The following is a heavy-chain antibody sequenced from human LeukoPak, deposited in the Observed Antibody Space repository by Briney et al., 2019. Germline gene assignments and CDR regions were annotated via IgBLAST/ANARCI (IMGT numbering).Heavy chain of an antibody. D-gene: IGHD3-10*01. CDR1: GGTFSSYA. Sequence: EASVKVSCKASGGTFSSYAISWVRQAPGQGLEWMGGIIPIFGTANYAQKFQGRVTITADESTSTAYMELSSLRSEDTAVYYCASSKFGEFLYGMDVWGQGTTVTVSS. J-gene: IGHJ6*02. CDR3: ASSKFGEFLYGMDV. V-gene: IGHV1-69*13. CDR2: IIPIFGTA.